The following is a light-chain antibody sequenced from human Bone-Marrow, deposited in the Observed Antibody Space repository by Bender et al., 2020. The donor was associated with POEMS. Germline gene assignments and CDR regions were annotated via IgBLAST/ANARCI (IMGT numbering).Light chain of an antibody. CDR3: QSYDNSLGGWV. J-gene: IGLJ3*02. Sequence: QSVLTQPASVSGAPGPRVTISCTGSSSNTGSGYDINWYQHLPGTAPKLLIYGYNNRPSGVPDRFSGSKSGTSASLAITGLQAEDEGDYYCQSYDNSLGGWVFGGGTKLTVL. CDR1: SSNTGSGYD. V-gene: IGLV1-40*01. CDR2: GYN.